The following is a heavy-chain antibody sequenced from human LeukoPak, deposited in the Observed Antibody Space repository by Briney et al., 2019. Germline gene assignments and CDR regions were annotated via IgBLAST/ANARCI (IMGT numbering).Heavy chain of an antibody. CDR3: AKNLLRKTAAGKRDAFDI. Sequence: TGGSLRLSCAASGFTFDDYAMHWVRQAPGEGLEWVSGISWNSGSIGYADSVKGRFTISRDNAKNSLYLQMNSLRAEDMALYYCAKNLLRKTAAGKRDAFDIWGQGTMVTVSS. V-gene: IGHV3-9*03. CDR2: ISWNSGSI. CDR1: GFTFDDYA. D-gene: IGHD6-13*01. J-gene: IGHJ3*02.